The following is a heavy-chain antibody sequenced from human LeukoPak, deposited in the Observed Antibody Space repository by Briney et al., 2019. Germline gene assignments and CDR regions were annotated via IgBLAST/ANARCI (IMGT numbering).Heavy chain of an antibody. J-gene: IGHJ5*02. V-gene: IGHV4-39*07. CDR1: GGSISSSSYY. Sequence: TSETLSLTCTVSGGSISSSSYYWGWIRQPPGKGLEWIGSIYYSGSTYYNPSLKSRVTISVDTSKNQFSLKLSSVAAADTAVYYCARAKRIVVVTAMGWFDPWGQGTLVTVSS. D-gene: IGHD2-21*02. CDR3: ARAKRIVVVTAMGWFDP. CDR2: IYYSGST.